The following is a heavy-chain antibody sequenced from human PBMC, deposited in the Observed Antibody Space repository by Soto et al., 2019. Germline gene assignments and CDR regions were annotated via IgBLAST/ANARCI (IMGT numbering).Heavy chain of an antibody. D-gene: IGHD5-12*01. CDR3: ARVKLRWTENWGAFDI. J-gene: IGHJ3*02. Sequence: GGSLRLSCAASGFTFSSYGMHWVRQAPGKGLEWVAVIWYDGSNKYYADSVKGRFTISRDNSKNTLYLQMNSLRAEDTAVYYCARVKLRWTENWGAFDIWGQGTMVTVSS. V-gene: IGHV3-33*01. CDR1: GFTFSSYG. CDR2: IWYDGSNK.